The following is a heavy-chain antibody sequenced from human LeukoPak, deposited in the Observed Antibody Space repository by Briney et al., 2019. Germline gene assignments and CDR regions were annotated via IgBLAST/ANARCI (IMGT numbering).Heavy chain of an antibody. CDR3: ARSRSGQY. CDR2: MSRSGSVI. Sequence: PGGSLKLSCSASGFTFSDYYMSWIRQAPGKGLEWVSYMSRSGSVIYYADSVKGRFTISRDNAKNSLYLQMNNLRVEDTAMYYCARSRSGQYWSQGTLVTVS. J-gene: IGHJ4*02. CDR1: GFTFSDYY. V-gene: IGHV3-11*01. D-gene: IGHD3-3*01.